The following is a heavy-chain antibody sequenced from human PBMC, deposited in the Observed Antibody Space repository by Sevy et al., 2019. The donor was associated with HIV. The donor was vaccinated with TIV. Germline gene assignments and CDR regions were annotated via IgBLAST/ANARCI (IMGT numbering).Heavy chain of an antibody. V-gene: IGHV3-30-3*01. J-gene: IGHJ4*02. CDR2: ISYDGSNK. D-gene: IGHD3-16*02. CDR3: ARASLMITFGGVIVIDGIDY. Sequence: GGSLRLSCAASGFTVSSHAMHWGRQAPGRGLEWVAVISYDGSNKDYADSVKGRFRISRDNPKNTLYLQMNSLRADDTAVYYCARASLMITFGGVIVIDGIDYWGQGTLVTVSS. CDR1: GFTVSSHA.